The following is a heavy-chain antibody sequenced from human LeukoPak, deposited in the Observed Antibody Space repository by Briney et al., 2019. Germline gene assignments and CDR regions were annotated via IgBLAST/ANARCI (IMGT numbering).Heavy chain of an antibody. D-gene: IGHD5-12*01. J-gene: IGHJ4*02. CDR3: ARRGLARGYSGYDAYYFDY. CDR1: GGTFSSYA. CDR2: IIPIFGTA. V-gene: IGHV1-69*05. Sequence: SVKVSCKASGGTFSSYAISWVRQAPGQGLKWMEGIIPIFGTANYAQKFQGRVTITTDESTSTAYMELSSLRSEDTAVYYCARRGLARGYSGYDAYYFDYWGQGTLVTVSS.